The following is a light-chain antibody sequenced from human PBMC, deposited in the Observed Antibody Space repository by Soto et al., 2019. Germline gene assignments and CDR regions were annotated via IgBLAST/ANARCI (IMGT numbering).Light chain of an antibody. CDR1: QSISSW. V-gene: IGKV1-5*03. CDR3: QQYNSYWT. Sequence: DIQMTQSPSTLSASVGDRVTITCRASQSISSWLAWYQQKPGKAPKLLIYKASSLESGVPSRFSGSGSGTEFTLTISSLQPDDFATYYCQQYNSYWTFDQGTKVEI. J-gene: IGKJ1*01. CDR2: KAS.